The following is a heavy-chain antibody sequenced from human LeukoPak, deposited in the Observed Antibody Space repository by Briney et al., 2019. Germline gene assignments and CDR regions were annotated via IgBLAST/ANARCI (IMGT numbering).Heavy chain of an antibody. CDR1: GFTFSSYA. Sequence: GGSLRLSCAASGFTFSSYAMHWVRQAPGKGLEWVAVISYDGSNKYCADSVKGRFTISRDNSKNTLYLQMNSLRAEDTAVYYCATLYDFWSGYYTGLGELDYWGQGTLVTVSS. CDR2: ISYDGSNK. CDR3: ATLYDFWSGYYTGLGELDY. D-gene: IGHD3-3*01. J-gene: IGHJ4*02. V-gene: IGHV3-30*04.